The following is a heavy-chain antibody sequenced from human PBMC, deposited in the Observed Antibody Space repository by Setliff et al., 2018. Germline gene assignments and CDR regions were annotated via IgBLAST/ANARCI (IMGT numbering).Heavy chain of an antibody. Sequence: ASVKVSCKASGYSFSSNAFHWVRQASGQTLEWMGWIHAGSSNTLYSQRFQDRITISRDTSATTVHMELSSLRSDDTAVYYCARMSTSGPHYDYWGQGTLVTVSS. CDR1: GYSFSSNA. D-gene: IGHD2-8*02. CDR2: IHAGSSNT. CDR3: ARMSTSGPHYDY. J-gene: IGHJ4*02. V-gene: IGHV1-3*01.